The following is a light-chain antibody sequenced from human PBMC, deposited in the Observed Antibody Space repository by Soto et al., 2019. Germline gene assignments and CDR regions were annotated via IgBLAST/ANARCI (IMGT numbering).Light chain of an antibody. CDR1: QSVSSN. Sequence: EIVMTQSPATLSVSPGERATLSCRASQSVSSNLAWYQQKPGQAPRLLIYGASTRATGIPARFSGSGSGTEFTLNISSLQSEDFAVYYCQPYNNWPLTFGGGTKVEIK. J-gene: IGKJ4*01. CDR3: QPYNNWPLT. V-gene: IGKV3-15*01. CDR2: GAS.